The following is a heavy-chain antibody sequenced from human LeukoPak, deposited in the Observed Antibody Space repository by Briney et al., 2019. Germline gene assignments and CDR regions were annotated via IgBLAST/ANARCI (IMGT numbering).Heavy chain of an antibody. Sequence: GESLKISCKGSGYSFTSYWIGWVRPMPGKGLEWMGIIYPGDSDTRYSPSFQGQVTISADKSISTAYLQWSSLKASDTAMYYCARCLRYSSGYYPFDAFDIWGQGTMVTVSS. CDR3: ARCLRYSSGYYPFDAFDI. V-gene: IGHV5-51*01. D-gene: IGHD3-22*01. CDR2: IYPGDSDT. J-gene: IGHJ3*02. CDR1: GYSFTSYW.